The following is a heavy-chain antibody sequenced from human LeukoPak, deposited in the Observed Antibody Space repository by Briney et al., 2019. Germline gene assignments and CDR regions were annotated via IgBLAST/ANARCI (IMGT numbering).Heavy chain of an antibody. Sequence: PSGTLSLTCAVSGGSISSSNWWSWVRQPPGKGLEWIGEIYHSGSTNYNPSLKSRVTISVDKSKNQFSLKLSSVTAADTAVYYCARNLLGYCTNGVCKSKYNWFDPWGQGTLVTVSS. J-gene: IGHJ5*02. CDR2: IYHSGST. CDR3: ARNLLGYCTNGVCKSKYNWFDP. V-gene: IGHV4-4*02. CDR1: GGSISSSNW. D-gene: IGHD2-8*01.